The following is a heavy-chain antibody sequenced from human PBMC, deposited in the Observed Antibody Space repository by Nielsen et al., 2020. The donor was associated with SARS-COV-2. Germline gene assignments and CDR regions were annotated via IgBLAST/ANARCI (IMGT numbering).Heavy chain of an antibody. D-gene: IGHD3-3*01. V-gene: IGHV4-4*02. CDR3: ARARAPFDFWSGYYYYGMDV. CDR2: IYHSGST. Sequence: WIRQPPGKGLEWIGEIYHSGSTNYNPSLKSRVTISVDKSKNQFSLKLSSVTAADTAVHYCARARAPFDFWSGYYYYGMDVWGQGTTVTVSS. J-gene: IGHJ6*02.